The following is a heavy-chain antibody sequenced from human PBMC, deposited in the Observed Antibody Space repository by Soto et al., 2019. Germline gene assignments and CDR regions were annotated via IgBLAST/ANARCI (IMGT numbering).Heavy chain of an antibody. J-gene: IGHJ4*02. V-gene: IGHV3-15*07. CDR2: IKSKTDGGTT. D-gene: IGHD3-16*01. CDR1: GFTFSSYS. Sequence: GGSLRLSCAASGFTFSSYSMNWVRQAPGKGLEWVGRIKSKTDGGTTDYAAPVKGRFTISRDDSKNTLYLQMNSLKTEDTAVYYCTTGGMGDYFDYWGQGTLVTVSS. CDR3: TTGGMGDYFDY.